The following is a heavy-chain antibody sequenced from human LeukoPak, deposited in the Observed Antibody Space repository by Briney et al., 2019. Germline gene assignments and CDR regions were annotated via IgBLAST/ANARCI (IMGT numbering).Heavy chain of an antibody. J-gene: IGHJ4*02. V-gene: IGHV3-74*01. CDR3: ARMEFS. Sequence: GGSLRLSCAASGFTFSNYWMHWVRQAPGKGLVWVSRISGDGSTTSYADSVKGRFTISRDNAKNTVYLQMNSLRAEDTAVYYCARMEFSRGQGTLVTVSS. D-gene: IGHD3-10*01. CDR2: ISGDGSTT. CDR1: GFTFSNYW.